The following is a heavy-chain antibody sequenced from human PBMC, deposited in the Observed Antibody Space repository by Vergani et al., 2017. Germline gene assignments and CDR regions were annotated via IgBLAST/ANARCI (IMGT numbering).Heavy chain of an antibody. CDR1: GGSINTDDSY. CDR3: ASSVQLERHEKYYYYYYGMDV. D-gene: IGHD1-1*01. CDR2: IYYDGKT. J-gene: IGHJ6*02. Sequence: QVQLQESGPGLVKPSETLSLTCTVSGGSINTDDSYWSWIRQSPGKGLEWIGYIYYDGKTYNNPSFESRLSISMDMSNNRFSLKLSSMTAADTAVYYCASSVQLERHEKYYYYYYGMDVWGQGTTVTVSS. V-gene: IGHV4-30-4*01.